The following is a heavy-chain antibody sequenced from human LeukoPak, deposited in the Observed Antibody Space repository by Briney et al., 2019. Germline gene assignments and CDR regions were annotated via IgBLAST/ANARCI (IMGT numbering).Heavy chain of an antibody. CDR1: GFTVSSNY. V-gene: IGHV3-53*01. D-gene: IGHD4-17*01. Sequence: PGGSLRLSCAASGFTVSSNYMSWVRQAPGKGLEWVSVIYSGGTTYYADSVKGRFTISRDNSNNTLYLQMNSLRAEDTALYYCARGPVTRFEIWGQGTMVTVPS. CDR2: IYSGGTT. CDR3: ARGPVTRFEI. J-gene: IGHJ3*02.